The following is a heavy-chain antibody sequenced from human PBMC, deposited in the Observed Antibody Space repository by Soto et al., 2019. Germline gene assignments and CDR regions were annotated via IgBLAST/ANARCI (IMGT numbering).Heavy chain of an antibody. CDR3: AGDKDRQQLGGNYYYIMDV. CDR2: IMPIFRTP. D-gene: IGHD1-1*01. V-gene: IGHV1-69*12. J-gene: IGHJ6*02. Sequence: QVQLVQSGAEVKKPGSSVKVSCKASGGTFSSSAFCWVRQAPGQGLEWMGGIMPIFRTPDYEQKFQGRVTIPADESTSTAYMELSSLRFEDTGVYYCAGDKDRQQLGGNYYYIMDVWGQGTTVTVSS. CDR1: GGTFSSSA.